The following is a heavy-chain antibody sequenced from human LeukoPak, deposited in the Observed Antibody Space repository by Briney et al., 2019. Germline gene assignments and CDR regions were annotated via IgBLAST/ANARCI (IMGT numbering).Heavy chain of an antibody. D-gene: IGHD6-6*01. J-gene: IGHJ6*03. CDR3: AKPIAARVYYYYYMDV. CDR2: TYYRSKWYN. Sequence: SQTLSLTCAISGDSVSSNSAAWHWIRQSPSRGLEWLGRTYYRSKWYNDYAVSVKSRITINPDTSKNQFSLQLNSVTPEDTAVYYCAKPIAARVYYYYYMDVWGKGTTVTVSS. CDR1: GDSVSSNSAA. V-gene: IGHV6-1*01.